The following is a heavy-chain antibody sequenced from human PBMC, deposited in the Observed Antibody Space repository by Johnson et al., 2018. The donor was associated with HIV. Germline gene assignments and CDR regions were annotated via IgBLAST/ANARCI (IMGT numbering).Heavy chain of an antibody. CDR3: ARDGVAGTSGDI. CDR1: GFTFNNYA. CDR2: ISYDGSNK. Sequence: QVQLVESGGGVVQPGRSVRLSCAASGFTFNNYAMHWVRQAPGKGLEWVAVISYDGSNKYYADSVKGRVTISRDNSKNTLYLQMNSLRAEDTAVYYCARDGVAGTSGDIWGQGTMVTVSS. J-gene: IGHJ3*02. D-gene: IGHD6-19*01. V-gene: IGHV3-30*04.